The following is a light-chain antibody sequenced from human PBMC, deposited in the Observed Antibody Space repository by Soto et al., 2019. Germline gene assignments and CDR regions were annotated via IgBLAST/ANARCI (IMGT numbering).Light chain of an antibody. CDR2: DAS. J-gene: IGKJ4*01. V-gene: IGKV3-11*01. Sequence: EIVLTQSPATLSLSPGERATLSCRASQSVRTYLSYVAWYQQRPGQAPRLLIYDASNRATGIPARFSGSGSGTEFTLTISSLQSEDFAVYYCQQYNNWPTFGGGTKV. CDR1: QSVRTY. CDR3: QQYNNWPT.